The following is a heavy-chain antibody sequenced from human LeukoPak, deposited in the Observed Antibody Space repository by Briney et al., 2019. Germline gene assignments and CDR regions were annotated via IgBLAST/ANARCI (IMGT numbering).Heavy chain of an antibody. CDR1: GYTFTSYY. CDR3: ARDDNYGSGQPDD. D-gene: IGHD3-10*01. Sequence: ASVKVSCEASGYTFTSYYMHWVRQAPGQGLEWMGWISGYNGNTNYAQKFQGRVTMTTDTSTSTVYMELRSLRSDDTAVYYCARDDNYGSGQPDDWGQGTLVTVSS. CDR2: ISGYNGNT. V-gene: IGHV1-18*04. J-gene: IGHJ4*02.